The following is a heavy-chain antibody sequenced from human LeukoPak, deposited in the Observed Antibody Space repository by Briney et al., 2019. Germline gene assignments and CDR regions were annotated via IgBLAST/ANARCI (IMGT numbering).Heavy chain of an antibody. CDR2: IYHSGSI. Sequence: SETLSLTCTVSGYSIRSGHYWGWIRQPPGKGLEWIASIYHSGSIFYSPSLKSRVTMSVDTSKNQFSLNLSSVTAADSAVYYCARVLDYYGPGTYGFDYWGQGTLVTVSS. V-gene: IGHV4-38-2*02. CDR3: ARVLDYYGPGTYGFDY. CDR1: GYSIRSGHY. D-gene: IGHD3-10*01. J-gene: IGHJ4*02.